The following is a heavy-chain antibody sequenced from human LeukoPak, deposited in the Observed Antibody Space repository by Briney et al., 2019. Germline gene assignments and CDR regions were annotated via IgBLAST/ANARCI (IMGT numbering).Heavy chain of an antibody. J-gene: IGHJ5*02. CDR1: GGSISSYY. CDR3: ARHSPHWAYVEMALGRDWFDP. V-gene: IGHV4-59*08. Sequence: SETLSLTCTVSGGSISSYYWSWIRQPPGKGLEWIGYIYYSGSTNYNPSLKSRVTISVDTSKNQFSLKLSSVTAADTAVYYCARHSPHWAYVEMALGRDWFDPWGQGTLVTVSS. CDR2: IYYSGST. D-gene: IGHD5-24*01.